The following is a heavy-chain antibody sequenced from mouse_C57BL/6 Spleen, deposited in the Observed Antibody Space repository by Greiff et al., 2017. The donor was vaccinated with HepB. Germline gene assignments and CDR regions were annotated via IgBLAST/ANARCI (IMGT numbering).Heavy chain of an antibody. Sequence: QVQLKQPGAELVMPGASVKLSCKASGYTFTSYWMHWVKQRPGQGLEWIGEIDPSDSYTNYNQKFKGKSTLTVDKSSSTAYMQLSSLTSEDSAVYYCARPYYGSSLYAMDYWGQGTSVTVSS. J-gene: IGHJ4*01. V-gene: IGHV1-69*01. CDR2: IDPSDSYT. CDR3: ARPYYGSSLYAMDY. D-gene: IGHD1-1*01. CDR1: GYTFTSYW.